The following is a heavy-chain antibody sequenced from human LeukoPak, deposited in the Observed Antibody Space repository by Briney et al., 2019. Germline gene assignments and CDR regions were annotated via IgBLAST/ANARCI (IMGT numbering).Heavy chain of an antibody. V-gene: IGHV3-13*05. J-gene: IGHJ2*01. Sequence: PGGSLRLSCAVSGFTVRSYDMHWVRPVAGTGLEWVSAISTASNPHYAASVQGRFAIFRANAENSLYLQMNSLSAEDTAVYYCARELGIEGYWYFDLWGRGTLVTVSS. CDR3: ARELGIEGYWYFDL. CDR1: GFTVRSYD. D-gene: IGHD7-27*01. CDR2: ISTASNP.